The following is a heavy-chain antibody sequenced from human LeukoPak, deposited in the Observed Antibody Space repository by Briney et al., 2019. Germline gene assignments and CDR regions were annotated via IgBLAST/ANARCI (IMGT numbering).Heavy chain of an antibody. Sequence: SETRSLTCSVSGGSISSYYWSWIRQPPGKGLEYIGHVHDSGSTNYNPSLKSRVTISIDTSKNQFSLKLSSVAAADTAVYYCARVGSYCIDVWGRAPIATVSS. V-gene: IGHV4-59*01. D-gene: IGHD1-26*01. CDR3: ARVGSYCIDV. CDR1: GGSISSYY. J-gene: IGHJ6*03. CDR2: VHDSGST.